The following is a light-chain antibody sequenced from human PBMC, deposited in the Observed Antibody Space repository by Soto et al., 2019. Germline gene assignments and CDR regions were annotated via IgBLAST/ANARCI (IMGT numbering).Light chain of an antibody. CDR3: QQYTDWPPVT. CDR2: GAS. Sequence: EIVMTQSPVTLSLSPGERATLSCRASQTISYNLAWYQQKPGQAPRLLIYGASTRATGIPARFSGSGSGTEYTLTISSLQSEDFAAYYCQQYTDWPPVTFGGGTRVEIK. J-gene: IGKJ4*01. V-gene: IGKV3-15*01. CDR1: QTISYN.